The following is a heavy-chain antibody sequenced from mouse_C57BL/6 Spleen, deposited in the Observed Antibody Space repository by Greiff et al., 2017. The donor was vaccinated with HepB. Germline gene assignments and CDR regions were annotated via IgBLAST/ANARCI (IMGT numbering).Heavy chain of an antibody. CDR3: ARTITTVVATRAMDY. CDR2: ISSGSSTI. V-gene: IGHV5-17*01. D-gene: IGHD1-1*01. J-gene: IGHJ4*01. Sequence: EVKVVESGGGLVKPGGSLKLSCAASGFTFGDYGMHWVRQAPEKGLEWVAYISSGSSTIYYADTVKGRFTISRDNAKNTLFLQMTSLRSEDTAMYYCARTITTVVATRAMDYWGQGTSVTVSS. CDR1: GFTFGDYG.